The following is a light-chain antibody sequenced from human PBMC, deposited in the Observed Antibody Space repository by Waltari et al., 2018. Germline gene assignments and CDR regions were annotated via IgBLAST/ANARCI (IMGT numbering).Light chain of an antibody. V-gene: IGKV1-5*03. Sequence: DIQMTQSPSTLSASVGDRVTITCRASQSISSWLAWYQQKPGKAPKLLIYKTSTLQSGVPPRFSGSVSWTEFTLTICSFQPYDSATYFFQHYYNYFPITF. J-gene: IGKJ2*01. CDR2: KTS. CDR1: QSISSW. CDR3: QHYYNYFPIT.